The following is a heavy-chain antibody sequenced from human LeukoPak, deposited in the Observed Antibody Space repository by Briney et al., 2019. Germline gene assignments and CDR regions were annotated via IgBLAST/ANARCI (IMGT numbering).Heavy chain of an antibody. Sequence: ASVKVSCKASGYTFTSYYMHWVRQAPGQGLEWMGIINPSGGSTSYAQKFQGRVTMTRDTSTSTVYMELTSLRSEDTAVYYCARDLSNYYDSSGYYLGLGVDYWGQGTLVTVSS. CDR3: ARDLSNYYDSSGYYLGLGVDY. D-gene: IGHD3-22*01. V-gene: IGHV1-46*01. CDR2: INPSGGST. J-gene: IGHJ4*02. CDR1: GYTFTSYY.